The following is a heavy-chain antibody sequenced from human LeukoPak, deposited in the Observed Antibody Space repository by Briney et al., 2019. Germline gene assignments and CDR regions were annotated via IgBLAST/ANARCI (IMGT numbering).Heavy chain of an antibody. Sequence: SETLSLTCTVSGGSISSSSYYWGWIRQPPGKGLQWIGTISYSGTTYYSPFLKSRLTISVDTSKNQFSLNLSSVTAADTAVYYCARRGDKHFDYWGQGTLVTVSS. V-gene: IGHV4-39*01. J-gene: IGHJ4*02. CDR2: ISYSGTT. CDR3: ARRGDKHFDY. CDR1: GGSISSSSYY. D-gene: IGHD2-21*01.